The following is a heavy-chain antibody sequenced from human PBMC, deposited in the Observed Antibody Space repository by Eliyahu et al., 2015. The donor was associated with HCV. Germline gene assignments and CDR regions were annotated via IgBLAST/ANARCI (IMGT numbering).Heavy chain of an antibody. CDR2: ISGSGGSS. CDR1: GFTFSSYA. Sequence: EVQLLESGGGLVQPGGFLRLSCAASGFTFSSYAMSWVRQAPGKGLXWVSGISGSGGSSFYADSVKGRFTISRDNSKNTLYLQMNSLRADDTAIYYCAKGDQYFDCLSDNWGQGTLVTVSS. CDR3: AKGDQYFDCLSDN. J-gene: IGHJ4*02. V-gene: IGHV3-23*01. D-gene: IGHD3-9*01.